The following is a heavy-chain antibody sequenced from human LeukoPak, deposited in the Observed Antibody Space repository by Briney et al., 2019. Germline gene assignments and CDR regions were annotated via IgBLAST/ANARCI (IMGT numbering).Heavy chain of an antibody. J-gene: IGHJ3*02. CDR1: GFTFSNYG. Sequence: GGSLRFSCAASGFTFSNYGMHWVRQAPGKGLEWVTFIRYDGNDKYYADSVKGRFTISRDNSKNTLYLQMNSLRADDTAVYYCAGVDAAMPDAFDIWGQGTTVTVSS. CDR2: IRYDGNDK. V-gene: IGHV3-30*02. CDR3: AGVDAAMPDAFDI. D-gene: IGHD5-18*01.